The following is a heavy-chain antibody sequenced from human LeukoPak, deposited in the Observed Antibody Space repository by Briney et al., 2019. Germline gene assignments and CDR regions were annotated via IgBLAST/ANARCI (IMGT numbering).Heavy chain of an antibody. CDR2: INPSGGSS. J-gene: IGHJ4*02. CDR1: GYTFTNYR. CDR3: ATSGDLVSTGLFDY. V-gene: IGHV1-46*01. D-gene: IGHD5/OR15-5a*01. Sequence: AASVKVFCKSSGYTFTNYRLHWVRQAPGHVLELMGIINPSGGSSSYAQKFQGRVTMTRDTSTATVYMELSSLRSDDTAVYYCATSGDLVSTGLFDYWGQGTLVTVSS.